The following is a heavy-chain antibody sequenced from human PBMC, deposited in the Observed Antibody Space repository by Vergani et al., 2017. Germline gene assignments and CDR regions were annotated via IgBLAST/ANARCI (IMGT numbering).Heavy chain of an antibody. CDR3: ARESRWYYGAGSYYNDPYYYYXMDV. V-gene: IGHV1-69*01. CDR2: IIPIFGTA. Sequence: QVQLVQSGAEVKKPGSSVKVSCKASGGTFSSYAISWVRQAPEQGLEWMGGIIPIFGTANYAQKFQGRVTITADESTSTAYMELSSLRSEDTAVYYCARESRWYYGAGSYYNDPYYYYXMDVWGKGTTVTVSS. D-gene: IGHD3-10*01. CDR1: GGTFSSYA. J-gene: IGHJ6*03.